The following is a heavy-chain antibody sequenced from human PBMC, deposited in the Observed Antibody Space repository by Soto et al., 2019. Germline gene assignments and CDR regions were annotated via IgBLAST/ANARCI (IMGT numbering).Heavy chain of an antibody. Sequence: GGSLRLSCAASGFTVSNNYMSWVRQAPGKGLEWLSVFYSGGGTYYADSVKGRFTISRDTAKNTLYLQMNSLRAEDTALYFCARASPRGRYFDWLIFPLGHWGQGTLVTVSS. CDR1: GFTVSNNY. CDR3: ARASPRGRYFDWLIFPLGH. CDR2: FYSGGGT. J-gene: IGHJ4*02. D-gene: IGHD3-9*01. V-gene: IGHV3-66*01.